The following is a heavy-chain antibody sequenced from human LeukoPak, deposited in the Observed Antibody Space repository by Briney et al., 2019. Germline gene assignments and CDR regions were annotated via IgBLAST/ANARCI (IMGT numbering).Heavy chain of an antibody. Sequence: GGSLRLSCAASGFTFGDYALHWVRQLPGKGVEWVSGISWNSGSIGYADSVKGRFTISRDNSKNTLYLQMNSLRAEDTAVYYCACSGGSRWYFDYWGQGTLVTVSS. V-gene: IGHV3-9*01. D-gene: IGHD2-15*01. CDR3: ACSGGSRWYFDY. CDR1: GFTFGDYA. J-gene: IGHJ4*02. CDR2: ISWNSGSI.